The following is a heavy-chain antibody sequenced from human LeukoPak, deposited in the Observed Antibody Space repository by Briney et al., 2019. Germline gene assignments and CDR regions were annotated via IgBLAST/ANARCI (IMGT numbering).Heavy chain of an antibody. V-gene: IGHV3-74*01. J-gene: IGHJ4*02. CDR3: AKDRSYSSGWRPFDY. CDR2: INDDGRST. CDR1: GFTFSSYW. Sequence: GGSLRLSCAASGFTFSSYWMHWVRQAPGKGLVGVSRINDDGRSTSYADSVKGRFTISRDNAKNTLYLQMNSLRAEDTAVYYCAKDRSYSSGWRPFDYWGQGTLVTVSS. D-gene: IGHD6-19*01.